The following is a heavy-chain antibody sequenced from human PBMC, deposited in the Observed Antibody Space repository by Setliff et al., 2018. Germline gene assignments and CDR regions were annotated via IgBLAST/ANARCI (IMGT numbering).Heavy chain of an antibody. D-gene: IGHD2-2*01. CDR3: AKDRWGYADP. J-gene: IGHJ5*02. Sequence: PGGSLRLSCAASGFTFSSSWMHWVCQAPEKGLEWVADIKCDGSEKYYVDSVKGRFTVSRDNAMDTLFLQMNGLTTDDTAKYFCAKDRWGYADPWGQGTLVTVSS. CDR1: GFTFSSSW. CDR2: IKCDGSEK. V-gene: IGHV3-7*03.